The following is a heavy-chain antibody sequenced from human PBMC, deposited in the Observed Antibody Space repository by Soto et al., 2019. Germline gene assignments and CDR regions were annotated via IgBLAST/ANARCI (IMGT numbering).Heavy chain of an antibody. CDR1: GGSISSYY. V-gene: IGHV4-4*07. CDR2: IYTSGST. Sequence: QVQLQESGPGLVKPSETLSLTCTVSGGSISSYYWSWIRQPAGKGLEWIGRIYTSGSTNYNPTLKSRVTMSVDTSKNQFSLKLSSVTAAYTAVYYCAITCYYGSGSYQYFDYWGQGTLVTVSS. D-gene: IGHD3-10*01. J-gene: IGHJ4*02. CDR3: AITCYYGSGSYQYFDY.